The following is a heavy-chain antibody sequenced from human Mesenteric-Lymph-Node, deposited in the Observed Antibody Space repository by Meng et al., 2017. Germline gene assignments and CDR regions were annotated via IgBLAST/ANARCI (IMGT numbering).Heavy chain of an antibody. CDR1: GFTFNSYW. Sequence: GGSLRLSCAASGFTFNSYWMHWVRQAPGKGLVWVSRIKSDGSSTNYADSVKGRFTISRDNAKNMLYLQMNSLRAEDTAVYYCTRDIDLGSGSYDSPYYYYGMNVWGQGTTVTVSS. V-gene: IGHV3-74*01. J-gene: IGHJ6*02. D-gene: IGHD1-26*01. CDR2: IKSDGSST. CDR3: TRDIDLGSGSYDSPYYYYGMNV.